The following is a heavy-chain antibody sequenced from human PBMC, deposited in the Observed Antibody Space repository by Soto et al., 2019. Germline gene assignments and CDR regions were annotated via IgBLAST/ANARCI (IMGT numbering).Heavy chain of an antibody. V-gene: IGHV3-23*05. J-gene: IGHJ4*02. D-gene: IGHD5-18*01. CDR2: IDNSGGIT. CDR3: AKGGYNYGFLFDC. CDR1: GFTFSTDA. Sequence: PGGSLRLSCAASGFTFSTDAMSWVRQAPGKGLEWVSTIDNSGGITYYADSVKGRFTISRDNSKNTLYLQMNSLRAEDTAVYYCAKGGYNYGFLFDCWGQGALVTVSS.